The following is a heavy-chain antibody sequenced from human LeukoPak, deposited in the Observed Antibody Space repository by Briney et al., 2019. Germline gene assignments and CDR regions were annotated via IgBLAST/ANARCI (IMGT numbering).Heavy chain of an antibody. CDR3: ARAPLYDFWSGSFDY. J-gene: IGHJ4*02. Sequence: SETLSLTCTVSGGSISSSSYYWGWIRQPPGKGLVSIGSIYYSGSTYYNPSLKSRVTISVDTSKNQFSLKLSSVTAADTAVYYCARAPLYDFWSGSFDYWGQGTLVTVSS. CDR1: GGSISSSSYY. D-gene: IGHD3-3*01. CDR2: IYYSGST. V-gene: IGHV4-39*07.